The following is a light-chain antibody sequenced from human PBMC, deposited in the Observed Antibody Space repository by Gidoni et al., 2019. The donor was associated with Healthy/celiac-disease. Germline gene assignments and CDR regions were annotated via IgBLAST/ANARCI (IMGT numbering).Light chain of an antibody. Sequence: QSVLTHPPSASGTPGQRVTSSCAGSSSKIGSNTVNWYQQLPGTAPKLLIYSNNPRHSWLPERFSGSKSGTSASLAISGLQSADEADYYCAAWDDSLNGWVFGGGTKLTV. J-gene: IGLJ3*02. V-gene: IGLV1-44*01. CDR2: SNN. CDR1: SSKIGSNT. CDR3: AAWDDSLNGWV.